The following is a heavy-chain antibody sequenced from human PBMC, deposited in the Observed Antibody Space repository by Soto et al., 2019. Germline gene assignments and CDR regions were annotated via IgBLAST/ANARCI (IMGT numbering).Heavy chain of an antibody. Sequence: GGSLRLSCVVSGFNFRAYSMNWDRQAPGKGLEWISYISSTSTTLYYADSVKGRFTISRDTDQKSLFLQMNSLRAEDTAVYYCVRDSGDYPDYWGQGTQVTVSS. CDR1: GFNFRAYS. D-gene: IGHD4-17*01. J-gene: IGHJ4*02. CDR3: VRDSGDYPDY. V-gene: IGHV3-48*01. CDR2: ISSTSTTL.